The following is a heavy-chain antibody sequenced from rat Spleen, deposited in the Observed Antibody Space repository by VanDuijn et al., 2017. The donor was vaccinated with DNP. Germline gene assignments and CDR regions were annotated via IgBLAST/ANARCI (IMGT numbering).Heavy chain of an antibody. CDR3: ATPLTGTSYAMDA. D-gene: IGHD5-1*01. J-gene: IGHJ4*01. CDR1: GFTLSDYA. V-gene: IGHV5-7*01. Sequence: EVQLVESGGGLVQPGRSLKLSCAASGFTLSDYAMAWVRQAPKKGLEWVATISYDGSRTYYRDSVKGRFTISRDNAKSTLHLQMDSLRSEDTATYYCATPLTGTSYAMDAWGQGTSVTVSS. CDR2: ISYDGSRT.